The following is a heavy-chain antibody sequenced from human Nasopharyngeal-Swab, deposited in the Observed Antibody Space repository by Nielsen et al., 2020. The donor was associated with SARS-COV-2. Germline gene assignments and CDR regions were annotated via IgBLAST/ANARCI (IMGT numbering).Heavy chain of an antibody. V-gene: IGHV3-64*02. CDR1: GFTFSNHV. J-gene: IGHJ6*02. D-gene: IGHD4-11*01. CDR2: ISDNGGSI. CDR3: ARGGVTTDYYAMDV. Sequence: GGSLRLSCVASGFTFSNHVMHWVRQAPGKGLEYVSGISDNGGSISYAASVRGRFTISRDNSKSTLYLQMDSLRVEDMALYYCARGGVTTDYYAMDVWSQGTTVTVSS.